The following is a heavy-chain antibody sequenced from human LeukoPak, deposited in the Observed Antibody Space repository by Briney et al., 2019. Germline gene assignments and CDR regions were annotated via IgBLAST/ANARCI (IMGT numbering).Heavy chain of an antibody. V-gene: IGHV3-7*01. J-gene: IGHJ5*02. CDR3: ARADGYSSGWFDP. Sequence: GGSLRLSCAASGFTFSSYWMSWVRKAPGKGLEWVANIKQDGSEKYYVDSVKGRFTISRDNAKNSLYLQMNSLRAEDTAVYYCARADGYSSGWFDPWGQGTLVTVSS. CDR1: GFTFSSYW. CDR2: IKQDGSEK. D-gene: IGHD6-19*01.